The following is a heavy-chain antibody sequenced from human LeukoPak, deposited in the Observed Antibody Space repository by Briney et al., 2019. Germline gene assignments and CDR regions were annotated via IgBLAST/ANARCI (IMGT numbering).Heavy chain of an antibody. Sequence: GGTLRLSCVASGFTFSRHGMNWVRQAPGKGLEWVAFIRFDGHNKYYADSVKGRFTISRDNSMNTLYLQMNSLRTEDTAVYYCTKVARYNWNDVGIFDAFDIWGQGTMVTVSS. CDR2: IRFDGHNK. CDR1: GFTFSRHG. J-gene: IGHJ3*02. CDR3: TKVARYNWNDVGIFDAFDI. V-gene: IGHV3-30*02. D-gene: IGHD1-20*01.